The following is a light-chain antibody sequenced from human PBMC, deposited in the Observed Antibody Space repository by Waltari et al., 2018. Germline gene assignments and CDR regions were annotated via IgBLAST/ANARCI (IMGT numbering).Light chain of an antibody. CDR1: QSLSTY. CDR2: DAS. V-gene: IGKV3-11*01. CDR3: HQRGSWPIT. J-gene: IGKJ5*01. Sequence: VLTQSPATLSLSPGAGATLSCRASQSLSTYLAWFQQRPGQAPRLLIYDASNRAAGVPARFSGSGSGTDFTLSISSLEPEDFAVYYCHQRGSWPITFGQGTRLEIK.